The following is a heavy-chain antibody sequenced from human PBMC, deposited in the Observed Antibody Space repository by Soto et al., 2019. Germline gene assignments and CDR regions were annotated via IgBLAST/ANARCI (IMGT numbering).Heavy chain of an antibody. CDR1: GYSFTSYV. CDR3: ARLKMATMDAFDI. V-gene: IGHV5-10-1*01. J-gene: IGHJ3*02. D-gene: IGHD5-12*01. Sequence: PXESLKISCKGSGYSFTSYVVSWVRQMPGKGLEWMGRIDPSDSYTNYSPSFQGHVTISADKSISNAYLQWSSLKASDTAMYYCARLKMATMDAFDIWGQGTMVTVSS. CDR2: IDPSDSYT.